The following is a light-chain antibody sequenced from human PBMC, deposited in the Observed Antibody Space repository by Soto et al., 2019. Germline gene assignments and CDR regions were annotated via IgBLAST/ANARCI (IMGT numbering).Light chain of an antibody. V-gene: IGKV1-39*01. CDR1: QTINNY. CDR2: GAS. Sequence: DIQLTQSPPSLSASVGDRVTITCRASQTINNYVNWYQQEAGKAPKLLISGASSLQSGVPSRFSGSGFGTDFTLTISSLQPEDFVVYYCQQSYSTPYIFGGGPKLDI. CDR3: QQSYSTPYI. J-gene: IGKJ2*01.